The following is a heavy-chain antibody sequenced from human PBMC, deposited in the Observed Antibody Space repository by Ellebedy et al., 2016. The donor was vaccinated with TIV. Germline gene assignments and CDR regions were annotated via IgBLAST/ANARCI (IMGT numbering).Heavy chain of an antibody. J-gene: IGHJ5*02. CDR1: GYTFTDYY. V-gene: IGHV1-2*02. CDR3: ARRHGATFGFNWFNP. Sequence: ASVKVSCXTSGYTFTDYYVHWVRQAPGQGLEWMGWINPNSGGTNFAQMFQGRVTMTSDTSISTAYMELSSLTSDDTAVYYCARRHGATFGFNWFNPWGQGTLVTVSS. D-gene: IGHD3-10*01. CDR2: INPNSGGT.